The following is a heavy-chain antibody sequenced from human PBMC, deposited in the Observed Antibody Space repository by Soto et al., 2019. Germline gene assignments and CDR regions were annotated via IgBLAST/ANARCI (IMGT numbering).Heavy chain of an antibody. V-gene: IGHV1-24*01. J-gene: IGHJ4*02. CDR3: ATMGFCGPGCYSFDY. CDR2: FDSEGSDT. Sequence: SVKVTCKVSGYTLSELAIHWVRQAPGKGFEWMGGFDSEGSDTIYAQKFQGRVTMTSDTSTETAYMELESLTSEDTAFYYCATMGFCGPGCYSFDYWGQGTLVTVSS. CDR1: GYTLSELA. D-gene: IGHD2-21*02.